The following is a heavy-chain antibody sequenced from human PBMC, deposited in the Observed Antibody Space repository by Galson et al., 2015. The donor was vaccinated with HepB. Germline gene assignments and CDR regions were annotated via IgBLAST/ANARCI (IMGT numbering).Heavy chain of an antibody. J-gene: IGHJ5*02. CDR3: ARGTYQLFANWFDP. D-gene: IGHD2-2*01. Sequence: TLSLTCTVSGGSIGNSDYYWTWIRHHPGKGLEWIGYIYYSGSTYYNPSLQGRVSMSVDTSKNQFSLKLNSVTAADTAVYYCARGTYQLFANWFDPWGQGTLVTVSS. CDR2: IYYSGST. CDR1: GGSIGNSDYY. V-gene: IGHV4-31*03.